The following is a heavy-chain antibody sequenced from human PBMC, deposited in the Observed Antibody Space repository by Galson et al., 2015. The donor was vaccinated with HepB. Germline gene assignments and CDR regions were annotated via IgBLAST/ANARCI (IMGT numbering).Heavy chain of an antibody. J-gene: IGHJ6*02. CDR2: IYGGGTT. CDR1: GFTVSSNY. V-gene: IGHV3-53*01. CDR3: AKDLSYYYYGMDV. Sequence: SLRLSCAASGFTVSSNYMSWVRQAPGKGLEWVSVIYGGGTTFYADSVKGRFTISRDNSKNTLYLQMNSLRAEDTAVYYCAKDLSYYYYGMDVWGQGTTVTVSS.